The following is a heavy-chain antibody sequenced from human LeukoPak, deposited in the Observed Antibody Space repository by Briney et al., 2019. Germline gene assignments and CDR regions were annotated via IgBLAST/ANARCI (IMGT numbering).Heavy chain of an antibody. J-gene: IGHJ4*02. V-gene: IGHV3-23*01. CDR1: GFTFSSYA. CDR2: ISGSGGST. D-gene: IGHD3-3*01. Sequence: GGSLRLSCAPSGFTFSSYAMSWVRQAPGKGLEWVSAISGSGGSTYYADSVKGRFTISRDNSKNTLYLQMNSLRAEDTAVYYCAKGVRFLEWLLFDYWGQGTLVTVSS. CDR3: AKGVRFLEWLLFDY.